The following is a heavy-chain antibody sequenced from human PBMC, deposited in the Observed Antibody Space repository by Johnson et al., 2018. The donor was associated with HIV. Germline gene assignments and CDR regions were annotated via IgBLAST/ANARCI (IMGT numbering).Heavy chain of an antibody. V-gene: IGHV3-30*04. CDR3: AGVKQQVVRVGSDAFDI. Sequence: QMQLVESGGGVVQPGRSLRLSCAASGFTFSSYPMHWVRQAPGKGLEWVAVKSYDGSNKYYADSVKGRFTISRDNSKNTLYLQMNSLRAEDTAVYYWAGVKQQVVRVGSDAFDIWGQGTMVTVSS. J-gene: IGHJ3*02. CDR1: GFTFSSYP. CDR2: KSYDGSNK. D-gene: IGHD6-13*01.